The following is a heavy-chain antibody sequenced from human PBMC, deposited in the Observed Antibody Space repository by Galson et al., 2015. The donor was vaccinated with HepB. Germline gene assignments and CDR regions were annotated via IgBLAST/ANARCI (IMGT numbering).Heavy chain of an antibody. CDR3: ARDLAGTADP. CDR2: INPSGGST. V-gene: IGHV1-46*01. J-gene: IGHJ5*02. D-gene: IGHD6-19*01. Sequence: SVKVSCKASGYTFTSYYMHWVRQAPGQGLEWMGIINPSGGSTNYNPSLKSRVTMSVDTSKNQFSLKLSSVTAADTAVYYCARDLAGTADPWGQGTLVTVSS. CDR1: GYTFTSYY.